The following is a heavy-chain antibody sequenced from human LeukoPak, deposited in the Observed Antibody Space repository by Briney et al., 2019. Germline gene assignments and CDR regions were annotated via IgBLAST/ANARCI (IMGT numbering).Heavy chain of an antibody. CDR1: GCTFTSYD. D-gene: IGHD2-2*01. V-gene: IGHV1-8*01. CDR3: EXXXXWRXXSSXSCXAPXXXXDI. J-gene: IGHJ3*02. Sequence: AXGCTFTSYDINWVRQATGQGLEWMGWMNPNSGNTGYAQKFQGRVTMTRNTSISTAYMELSRLRSEDTAVYYCEXXXXWRXXSSXSCXAPXXXXDIWGQXTXVTVSS. CDR2: MNPNSGNT.